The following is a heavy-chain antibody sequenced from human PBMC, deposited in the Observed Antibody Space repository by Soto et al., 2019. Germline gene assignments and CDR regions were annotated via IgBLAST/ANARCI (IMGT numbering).Heavy chain of an antibody. V-gene: IGHV1-8*01. D-gene: IGHD1-26*01. J-gene: IGHJ6*02. CDR2: MNPNSGNT. CDR1: GYTFTSYD. CDR3: ARAGAGPSEDYYYYYGMDV. Sequence: ASVKVSCKASGYTFTSYDINWVRQATGQGLEWMGWMNPNSGNTGYAQKFQGRVTMTRNTSISTAYMELSSLRSEDTAVYYCARAGAGPSEDYYYYYGMDVWGQGTTVTVSS.